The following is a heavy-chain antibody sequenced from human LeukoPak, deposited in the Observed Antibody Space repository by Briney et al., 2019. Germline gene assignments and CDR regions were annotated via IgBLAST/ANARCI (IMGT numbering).Heavy chain of an antibody. CDR3: ARGDHFNFDY. CDR2: IKEDGSDE. V-gene: IGHV3-7*01. CDR1: EFTFSSYW. D-gene: IGHD1-14*01. Sequence: GGSLRLSCAASEFTFSSYWMKWVRQAPGKGLEWVASIKEDGSDEYYVDSVKGRFSISRDNAKNSLFLQMNSLRTEDTAVYYCARGDHFNFDYWGQGTLVIVSS. J-gene: IGHJ4*02.